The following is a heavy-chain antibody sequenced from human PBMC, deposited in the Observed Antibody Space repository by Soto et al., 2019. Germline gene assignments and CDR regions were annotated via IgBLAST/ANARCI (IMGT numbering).Heavy chain of an antibody. Sequence: QVQLVQSGAEVKKPGASVKVSCKASGYTFTTYGISWVRQAPGQGLEWMGWISSYNDYTNYAQKLQGRVTLTTDTATRTAYMERRSLRSDATAVYFCARDGFYAGLGRSSYGYSPARYYGMDVWGQGTTVTVSS. CDR2: ISSYNDYT. CDR3: ARDGFYAGLGRSSYGYSPARYYGMDV. CDR1: GYTFTTYG. V-gene: IGHV1-18*01. D-gene: IGHD5-18*01. J-gene: IGHJ6*02.